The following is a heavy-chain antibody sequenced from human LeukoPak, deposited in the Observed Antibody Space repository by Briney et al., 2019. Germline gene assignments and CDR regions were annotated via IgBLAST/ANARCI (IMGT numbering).Heavy chain of an antibody. V-gene: IGHV3-20*04. D-gene: IGHD2-15*01. J-gene: IGHJ4*02. CDR2: INWNGGST. CDR3: ASLGYCSGGSCYARRDY. Sequence: PGGSLRLSCAASGFTFDDYGMSWVRQAPGKGLEWVSGINWNGGSTGYADSVKGRFTISRDNAKNSPYLQMNSLRAEDTALYYCASLGYCSGGSCYARRDYWGQGTLVTVSS. CDR1: GFTFDDYG.